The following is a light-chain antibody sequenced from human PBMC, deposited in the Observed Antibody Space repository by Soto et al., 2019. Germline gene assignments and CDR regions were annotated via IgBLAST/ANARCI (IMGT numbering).Light chain of an antibody. CDR1: NNDIGYYKG. V-gene: IGLV2-18*02. CDR2: EVS. J-gene: IGLJ1*01. CDR3: FSFTRSDTYV. Sequence: ALTQPPSVAGSPGQSVTISCTGTNNDIGYYKGVSWYQQSPGTAPKLMIYEVSNRPSGVPDRFSGSKSGNTASLTISGLQAEDEADYFCFSFTRSDTYVFGTGTKVTV.